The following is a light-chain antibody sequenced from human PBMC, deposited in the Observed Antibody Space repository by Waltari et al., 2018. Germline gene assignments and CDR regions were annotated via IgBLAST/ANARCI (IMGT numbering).Light chain of an antibody. Sequence: EIVLTQSPDFQSVTPEETATITCRASQSIGNSLHWYQQKPNQSPKLLIKYGSQSMSGVPSRFSGSGSGTDFTLTISGLEGEDAAAYYCLQGSSTPYSFGQGTKLEIK. CDR3: LQGSSTPYS. V-gene: IGKV6D-21*02. J-gene: IGKJ2*01. CDR2: YGS. CDR1: QSIGNS.